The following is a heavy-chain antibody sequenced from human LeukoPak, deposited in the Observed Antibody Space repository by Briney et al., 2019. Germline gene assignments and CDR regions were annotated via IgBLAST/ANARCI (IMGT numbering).Heavy chain of an antibody. CDR2: ISFDGSNK. J-gene: IGHJ4*02. V-gene: IGHV3-30*04. CDR3: ARDRRYGYYFDY. Sequence: GGSLRLSCAASGFTFSTYAMHWVRQAPGKGLEWVALISFDGSNKYYADSVKGRFTISRDSSKNTLYLQMNSLRAEDTAVYYCARDRRYGYYFDYWGQGILDTVSS. CDR1: GFTFSTYA. D-gene: IGHD5-18*01.